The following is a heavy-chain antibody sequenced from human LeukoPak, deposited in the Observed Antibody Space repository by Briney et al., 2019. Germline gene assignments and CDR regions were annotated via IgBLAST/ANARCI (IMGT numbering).Heavy chain of an antibody. CDR3: AGHHPRNTVDF. Sequence: PSETLSLTCTVSGGSINSYYWSWIRQPPGKGLEWIAYISDIGSINYNPSLKSRVTISLETSKNQFSLKLSSVTAADTAVYYCAGHHPRNTVDFWGQGTLVTVSS. CDR2: ISDIGSI. V-gene: IGHV4-59*08. J-gene: IGHJ4*02. CDR1: GGSINSYY. D-gene: IGHD2/OR15-2a*01.